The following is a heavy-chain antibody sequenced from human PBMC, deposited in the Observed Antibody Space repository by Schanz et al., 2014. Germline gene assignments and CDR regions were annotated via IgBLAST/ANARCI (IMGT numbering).Heavy chain of an antibody. J-gene: IGHJ4*02. CDR2: IYSGGGT. CDR3: ARAAGPVDY. V-gene: IGHV3-53*01. D-gene: IGHD6-13*01. CDR1: DFTVSNNY. Sequence: EVQLVESGGDLIQPGGSLRLSCAASDFTVSNNYMSWVRQAPGKGLEWVSLIYSGGGTYYADSVKGRFTVSRDNSKNTVYLQMNSLRAEDTAVYYCARAAGPVDYWGQGTLVTVSS.